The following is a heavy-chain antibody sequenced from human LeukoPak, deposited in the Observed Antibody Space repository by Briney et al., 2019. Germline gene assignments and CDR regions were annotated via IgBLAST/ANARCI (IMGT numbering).Heavy chain of an antibody. Sequence: GGSLRLSCAASGFTFSSYEMNWVRQAPGKGLEWVGRIKSKTDGGTTDYAAPVKGRFTISRDDSKNTLYLQMNSLKTEDTAVYYCTTSHPYCSGGSCYSHWGQGTLVTVSS. CDR2: IKSKTDGGTT. J-gene: IGHJ4*02. CDR3: TTSHPYCSGGSCYSH. D-gene: IGHD2-15*01. V-gene: IGHV3-15*01. CDR1: GFTFSSYE.